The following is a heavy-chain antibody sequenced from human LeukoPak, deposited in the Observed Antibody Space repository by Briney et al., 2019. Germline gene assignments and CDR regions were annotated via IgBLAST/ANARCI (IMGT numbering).Heavy chain of an antibody. Sequence: SETLSLTCAVYGGSFSGYYWSWIRQPPGKGLEWIGEINHSGSTNYNPSLKSRVTISVDTSKNQFSLKLSSVTAADTAVYYCARGLVDSSSWYRYRDWFDPWGQRTLVTVSS. J-gene: IGHJ5*02. V-gene: IGHV4-34*01. D-gene: IGHD6-13*01. CDR2: INHSGST. CDR3: ARGLVDSSSWYRYRDWFDP. CDR1: GGSFSGYY.